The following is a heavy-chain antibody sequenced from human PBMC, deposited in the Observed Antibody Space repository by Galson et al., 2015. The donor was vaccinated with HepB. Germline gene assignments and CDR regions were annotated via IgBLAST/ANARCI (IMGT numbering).Heavy chain of an antibody. D-gene: IGHD6-13*01. J-gene: IGHJ4*02. CDR1: GFTFSSYA. Sequence: SLRLSCAASGFTFSSYAMSWVRQAPGKGLEWVSGISGSGGSTYYADSVKGRFTISRDNSKNTLYLQMNSLRAEDTAVYYCAKDRAFSSSCYDYWGQGTLVSVSS. CDR3: AKDRAFSSSCYDY. CDR2: ISGSGGST. V-gene: IGHV3-23*01.